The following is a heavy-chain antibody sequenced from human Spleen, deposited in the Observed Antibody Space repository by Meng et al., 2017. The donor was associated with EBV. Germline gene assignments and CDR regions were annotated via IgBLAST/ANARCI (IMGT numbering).Heavy chain of an antibody. V-gene: IGHV2-5*02. Sequence: LTLPVPPPVKPPQSPTLPFTFSGFSLTSLGVGVGWIRPPPGKALEWLALIYWDDDKRYNPSLKSRLTITKDTSKNQVVLTITNMDPVDTGTYFCAHRNPATIAFDYWGQGTLVTVSS. CDR2: IYWDDDK. CDR3: AHRNPATIAFDY. D-gene: IGHD5-12*01. CDR1: GFSLTSLGVG. J-gene: IGHJ4*02.